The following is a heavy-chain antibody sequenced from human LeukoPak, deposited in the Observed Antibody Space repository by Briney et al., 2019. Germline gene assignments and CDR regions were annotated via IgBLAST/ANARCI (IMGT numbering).Heavy chain of an antibody. D-gene: IGHD5-12*01. CDR3: ARDQSGYSSTDFDY. CDR2: ISSSSSYI. V-gene: IGHV3-21*01. CDR1: GFTFSSYS. J-gene: IGHJ4*02. Sequence: GSLRLSCAASGFTFSSYSMNWVRQAPGKGLEWVSSISSSSSYIYYADSVKGRFTISRDNAKNSLYLQMNSLRAEDTAVYYCARDQSGYSSTDFDYWGQGTLVTVSS.